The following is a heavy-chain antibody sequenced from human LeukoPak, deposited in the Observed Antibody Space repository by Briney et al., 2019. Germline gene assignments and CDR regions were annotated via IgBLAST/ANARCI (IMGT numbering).Heavy chain of an antibody. CDR2: IKQDGNEN. Sequence: TGGSLRLSCAASGFTFSSYRMTWVRQAPGKGLEWVANIKQDGNENYYVDSVKGRFTISRDNAKNSLYLQMNSLRAEDTAVYYCARGGLEQWLPDDYWGQGTLVTVSS. D-gene: IGHD6-19*01. CDR1: GFTFSSYR. V-gene: IGHV3-7*01. J-gene: IGHJ4*02. CDR3: ARGGLEQWLPDDY.